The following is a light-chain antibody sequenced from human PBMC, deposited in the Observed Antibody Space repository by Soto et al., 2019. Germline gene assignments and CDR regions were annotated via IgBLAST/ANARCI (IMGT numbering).Light chain of an antibody. J-gene: IGLJ1*01. Sequence: QSVLNHPPSASGSPGQSVTISCTGTSSDVGGYDYVSWYQQHPGKAPKLMIYEVTIRPSGVSDRFSGSKSGNTASLTVSGLQAEDEADYYCSSYTGGNPSYVFGTGTKV. CDR3: SSYTGGNPSYV. CDR2: EVT. CDR1: SSDVGGYDY. V-gene: IGLV2-8*01.